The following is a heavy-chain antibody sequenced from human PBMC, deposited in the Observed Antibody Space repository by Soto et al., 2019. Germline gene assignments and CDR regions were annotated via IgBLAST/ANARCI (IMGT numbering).Heavy chain of an antibody. D-gene: IGHD3-10*01. CDR2: IYPGDSDT. CDR3: ARHGMVRDPRRLPMSMVV. J-gene: IGHJ6*02. V-gene: IGHV5-51*01. Sequence: GESLKISCKGSGYSFTSYWIGWVRQMPGKGLEWMGIIYPGDSDTRYSPSFQGQVTISADKSISTAYLQWSSLKASDTAMYYCARHGMVRDPRRLPMSMVVWGQGTTVTVSS. CDR1: GYSFTSYW.